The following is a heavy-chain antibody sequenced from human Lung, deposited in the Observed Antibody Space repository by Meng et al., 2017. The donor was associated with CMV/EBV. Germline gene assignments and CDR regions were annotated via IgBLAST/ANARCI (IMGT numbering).Heavy chain of an antibody. CDR2: ISYDGSNK. Sequence: SCAGSGFXFSSYSMHWVRQAPGKGLEWVGIISYDGSNKNYADSVKGRFTISRDNSKNTIYLQMNSLRAEDTAVYYCAREGASYFYNSSFTNAFDIWXQGTXVTVSS. CDR3: AREGASYFYNSSFTNAFDI. J-gene: IGHJ3*02. CDR1: GFXFSSYS. V-gene: IGHV3-30*04. D-gene: IGHD3-22*01.